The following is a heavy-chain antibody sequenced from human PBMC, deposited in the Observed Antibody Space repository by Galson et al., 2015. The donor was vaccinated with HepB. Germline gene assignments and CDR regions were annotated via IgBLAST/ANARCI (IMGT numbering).Heavy chain of an antibody. J-gene: IGHJ4*02. CDR1: GFTFSSYS. Sequence: SLRLSCAASGFTFSSYSMNWVRQAPGKGLEWVSYISSSSSTIYYADSVKGRFTISRDNAKNSLYLQMNSLRAEDTAVYYCARDPVLWIQPSLFDYWGQGTLVTVSS. D-gene: IGHD5-18*01. V-gene: IGHV3-48*01. CDR2: ISSSSSTI. CDR3: ARDPVLWIQPSLFDY.